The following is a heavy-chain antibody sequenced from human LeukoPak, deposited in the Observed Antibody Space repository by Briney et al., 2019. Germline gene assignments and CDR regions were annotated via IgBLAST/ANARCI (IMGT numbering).Heavy chain of an antibody. CDR2: IRGDGVTT. CDR3: ARVAAAGTGISVNFYYSMDI. V-gene: IGHV3-23*01. CDR1: GFAFRSHG. Sequence: GGTLRLSCAASGFAFRSHGMNWVRQAPGKGLEWVSDIRGDGVTTYYADSVKGRFTISRDNSKNTLFLRMNSLRVEDTAVYYCARVAAAGTGISVNFYYSMDIWGKGTTVTISS. J-gene: IGHJ6*03. D-gene: IGHD6-13*01.